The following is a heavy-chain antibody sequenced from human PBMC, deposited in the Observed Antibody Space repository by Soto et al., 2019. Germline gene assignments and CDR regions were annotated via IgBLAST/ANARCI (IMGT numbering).Heavy chain of an antibody. D-gene: IGHD6-6*01. V-gene: IGHV1-69*01. J-gene: IGHJ4*02. CDR2: IIPIFGTA. Sequence: QVQLVQSGAEVKKPGSSVKVSCKASGGTFSSYSISWVRQAPGQGLEWMGGIIPIFGTANYAQKFQGRVTNTADESTSTASMGLSSLRSEDTAVYYGAIEYSSSPPYYPIGYWGQGTLVTVSS. CDR1: GGTFSSYS. CDR3: AIEYSSSPPYYPIGY.